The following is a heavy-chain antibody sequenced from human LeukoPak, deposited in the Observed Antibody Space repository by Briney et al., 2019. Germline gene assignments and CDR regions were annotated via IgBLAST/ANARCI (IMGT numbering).Heavy chain of an antibody. CDR1: GFTFSSYA. J-gene: IGHJ3*02. D-gene: IGHD2-21*02. CDR2: ISYDGSNK. V-gene: IGHV3-30-3*01. CDR3: ARVLLTDDAFDI. Sequence: GGSLRLSCAASGFTFSSYAMHWVRQAPGKGLGWVAVISYDGSNKYYADSVKGRFTISRDNSKNTLYLQMNSLRAEDTAVYYCARVLLTDDAFDIWGQGTMVTVSS.